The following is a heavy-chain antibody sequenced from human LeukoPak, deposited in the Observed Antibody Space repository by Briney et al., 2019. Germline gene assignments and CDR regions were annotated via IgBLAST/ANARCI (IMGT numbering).Heavy chain of an antibody. D-gene: IGHD3-9*01. CDR2: ISAYNGNT. CDR3: ARWGPYDILTGRIN. CDR1: GYTFISYG. J-gene: IGHJ4*02. Sequence: ASVKVSCKASGYTFISYGISWMRQAPGQGLEWMGWISAYNGNTNNAQKFQGRVTVTTDTSTSTAYMELRSLRSDDTAVYYCARWGPYDILTGRINWGQGTLVTVSS. V-gene: IGHV1-18*01.